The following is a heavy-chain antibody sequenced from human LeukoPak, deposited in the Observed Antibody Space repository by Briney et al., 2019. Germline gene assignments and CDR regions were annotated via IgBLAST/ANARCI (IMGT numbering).Heavy chain of an antibody. Sequence: GGSLRLSCAASGIIVSTNYMNWVRQAPGKGLEWVSVIYSTDKTNYADSVQGRFTISRDPSKNTVYLQMNSLRGEDTAVYYCAKDGEWELPAAEYFQHWGQGTLVTVSS. CDR3: AKDGEWELPAAEYFQH. V-gene: IGHV3-53*01. CDR2: IYSTDKT. D-gene: IGHD1-26*01. CDR1: GIIVSTNY. J-gene: IGHJ1*01.